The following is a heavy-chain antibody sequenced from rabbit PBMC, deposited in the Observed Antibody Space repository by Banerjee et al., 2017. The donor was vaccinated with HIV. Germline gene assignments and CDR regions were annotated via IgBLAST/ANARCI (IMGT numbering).Heavy chain of an antibody. Sequence: VRQAPGKGLEWIGTIYAGGSGSTDYASWAKGRFTISKTSSTTVTLQMTSLTAADTATYFCARDLAGVTGWNFGLWGPGTLVTVS. D-gene: IGHD4-1*01. CDR2: IYAGGSGST. V-gene: IGHV1S40*01. J-gene: IGHJ4*01. CDR3: ARDLAGVTGWNFGL.